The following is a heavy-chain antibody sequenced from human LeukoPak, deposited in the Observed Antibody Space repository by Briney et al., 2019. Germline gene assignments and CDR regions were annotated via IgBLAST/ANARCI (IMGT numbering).Heavy chain of an antibody. V-gene: IGHV4-59*08. CDR1: EASISSYY. CDR3: ARRPRYCGGDCIDY. D-gene: IGHD2-21*02. Sequence: PSETLSLTCTVSEASISSYYWSWIRQPPGKGLEWVGHISHIGSTNYNPSLKSRVTISVDTSKNQFSLKLSSVTAADTAVYYCARRPRYCGGDCIDYWGQGTLVTVSS. J-gene: IGHJ4*02. CDR2: ISHIGST.